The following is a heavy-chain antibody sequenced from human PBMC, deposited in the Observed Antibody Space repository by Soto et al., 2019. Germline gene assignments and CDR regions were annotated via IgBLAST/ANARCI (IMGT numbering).Heavy chain of an antibody. D-gene: IGHD2-2*01. CDR3: TTAEDIVVVPAAIGYYYYMDV. Sequence: WGSLRLSCAASGFTFSNPCMSWVRQAPGKGLEWVGRIKSKTDGGTTDYAAPVKGRFTISRDDSKNTLYLQMNSLKTEDTAVYYCTTAEDIVVVPAAIGYYYYMDVWGKGTTVTVSS. V-gene: IGHV3-15*01. CDR2: IKSKTDGGTT. J-gene: IGHJ6*03. CDR1: GFTFSNPC.